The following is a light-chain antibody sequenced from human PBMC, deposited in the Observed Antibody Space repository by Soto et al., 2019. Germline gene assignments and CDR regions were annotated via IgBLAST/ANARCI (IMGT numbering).Light chain of an antibody. Sequence: EIVLTQSPGTLSLSPGERATLSCRASQSVSSTYLAWYQQKSGQAPRLLIYGTSSRATGIPDRFSGSGSGTDFTLTISRLEPEDFALYYCQQCDSSPWTFGQGTKVEIK. CDR1: QSVSSTY. CDR3: QQCDSSPWT. J-gene: IGKJ1*01. V-gene: IGKV3-20*01. CDR2: GTS.